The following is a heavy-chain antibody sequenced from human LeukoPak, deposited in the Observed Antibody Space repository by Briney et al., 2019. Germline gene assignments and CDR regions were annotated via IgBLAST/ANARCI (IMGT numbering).Heavy chain of an antibody. V-gene: IGHV4-30-2*06. J-gene: IGHJ3*02. Sequence: SETLSLTRTVSGGSISSYSWSWIRQSPGKGLEWIGYIYHSGSTYYNPSLKGRVTISVDRSKSQFSLKLSSVTAADTAVYYCARHQHSGSYYVGAFDIWGQGTMVTVSS. CDR2: IYHSGST. D-gene: IGHD1-26*01. CDR3: ARHQHSGSYYVGAFDI. CDR1: GGSISSYS.